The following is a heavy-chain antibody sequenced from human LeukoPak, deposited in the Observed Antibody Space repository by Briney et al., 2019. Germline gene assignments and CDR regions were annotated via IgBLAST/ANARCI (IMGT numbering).Heavy chain of an antibody. V-gene: IGHV4-61*01. CDR3: ARDSIPSYYFYFDL. J-gene: IGHJ2*01. CDR1: GDSVSTTSYY. Sequence: SETLSLTCTVSGDSVSTTSYYWSWIRQPPGKGLEWIVHVYYGGGTNYNPSLKSRVTISVDTSKNQFSLKLNSVTAADTAVYYCARDSIPSYYFYFDLWGRGTLVTVSS. D-gene: IGHD3-10*01. CDR2: VYYGGGT.